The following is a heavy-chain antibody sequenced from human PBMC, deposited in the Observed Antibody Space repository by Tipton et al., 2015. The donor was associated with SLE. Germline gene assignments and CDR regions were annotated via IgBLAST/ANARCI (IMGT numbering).Heavy chain of an antibody. J-gene: IGHJ6*02. CDR1: GGSISGTNYY. CDR3: ARILSDYYGMDV. CDR2: ITNNGNT. V-gene: IGHV4-39*02. Sequence: TLSLTCSVSGGSISGTNYYWDWIRQPPGKGPEWIGRITNNGNTYYIPSLQSRVTMSVDTSKNHFSLKLSSVTAADTAVYYCARILSDYYGMDVWGQGTTVTVSS.